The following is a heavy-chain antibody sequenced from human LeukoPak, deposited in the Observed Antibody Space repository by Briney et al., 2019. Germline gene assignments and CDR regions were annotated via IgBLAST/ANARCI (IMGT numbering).Heavy chain of an antibody. CDR3: AKGLYSSGWYFDY. J-gene: IGHJ4*02. CDR2: ISHDGSDN. CDR1: GFTFFNYG. D-gene: IGHD6-19*01. V-gene: IGHV3-30*18. Sequence: GGSLRLSCAASGFTFFNYGMHRVRQAPGKGLEWVATISHDGSDNYYADSVKGRFTISRDKSKKTLYLQMNSLRDEDTAVYHCAKGLYSSGWYFDYWGQGILVTVSS.